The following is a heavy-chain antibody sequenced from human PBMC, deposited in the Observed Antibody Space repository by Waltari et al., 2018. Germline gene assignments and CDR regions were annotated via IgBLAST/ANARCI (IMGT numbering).Heavy chain of an antibody. Sequence: HVQRQESAPGLVKPSETLSLLCTVSGDSMNYYYWSCVRQPPGKGLAWIGDILDSSNGEYIPSLKSRVTISVDTSKNQFSLRRTCVTAADTAVYYCARMLGKWSFQYWGQGILVTFSS. CDR1: GDSMNYYY. J-gene: IGHJ4*02. CDR2: ILDSSNG. CDR3: ARMLGKWSFQY. D-gene: IGHD2-15*01. V-gene: IGHV4-59*01.